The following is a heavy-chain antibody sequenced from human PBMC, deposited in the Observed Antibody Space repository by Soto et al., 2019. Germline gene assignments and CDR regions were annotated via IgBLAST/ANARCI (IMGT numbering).Heavy chain of an antibody. D-gene: IGHD2-2*01. CDR3: ARSPLGYCSSTSCSSYYYYYGMDV. CDR2: IGAAGDT. V-gene: IGHV3-13*01. CDR1: GFTFSSYD. J-gene: IGHJ6*02. Sequence: GSLRLSCAASGFTFSSYDMHWVRQATGKGLEWVSAIGAAGDTYYPGSVKGRFTISRENAKNSLYLQMNSLRAEDTAVYYCARSPLGYCSSTSCSSYYYYYGMDVWGQGTTVTVSS.